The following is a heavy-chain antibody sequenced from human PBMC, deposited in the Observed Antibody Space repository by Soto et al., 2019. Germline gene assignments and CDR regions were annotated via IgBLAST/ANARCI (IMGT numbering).Heavy chain of an antibody. V-gene: IGHV3-21*01. D-gene: IGHD4-17*01. J-gene: IGHJ4*02. CDR1: GFTFSSYS. CDR2: ISSSSSYI. Sequence: EVQLVESGGGLVKPGGSLRLSCAASGFTFSSYSMNWVRQAPGKGLEWVSSISSSSSYIYYADSVKGRFTISRDNAKNSLYLQMNSLRAEDTAVYYCARDSMNTVTTFGYWGQGTLVTVSS. CDR3: ARDSMNTVTTFGY.